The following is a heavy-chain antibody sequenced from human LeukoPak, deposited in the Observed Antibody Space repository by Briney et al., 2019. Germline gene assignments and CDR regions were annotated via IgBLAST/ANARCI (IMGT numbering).Heavy chain of an antibody. CDR2: INPNSGGT. J-gene: IGHJ2*01. Sequence: ASVKVSCKASGYTFTGYYMHWVRQAPGQGLEWMGWINPNSGGTNYAQKFQGRVTMTRDTSISTAYMELSSLRSEDTAVYYCASAYSSSWSYWYFDLWGRGTLVTVSS. CDR1: GYTFTGYY. D-gene: IGHD6-13*01. CDR3: ASAYSSSWSYWYFDL. V-gene: IGHV1-2*02.